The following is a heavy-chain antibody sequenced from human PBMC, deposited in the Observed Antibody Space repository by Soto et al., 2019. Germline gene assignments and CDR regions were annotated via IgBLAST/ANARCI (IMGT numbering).Heavy chain of an antibody. J-gene: IGHJ6*02. D-gene: IGHD5-18*01. CDR3: ARGYSYGYIGQYYYYYGMDV. V-gene: IGHV4-39*01. CDR2: IHFSGNS. Sequence: SETLSLTCSVSGGSISSNIYHWGWIRQSPGKGLEWIASIHFSGNSFYNPSLKSRVTVSVDTSQSQFSLRLSSVTAADTAVYYCARGYSYGYIGQYYYYYGMDVWGQGTTVTVSS. CDR1: GGSISSNIYH.